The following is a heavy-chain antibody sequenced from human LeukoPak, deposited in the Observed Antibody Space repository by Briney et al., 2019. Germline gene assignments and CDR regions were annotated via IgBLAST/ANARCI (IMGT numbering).Heavy chain of an antibody. J-gene: IGHJ4*02. D-gene: IGHD3-22*01. CDR3: AKDVGKIVVVTSYVDY. CDR1: GFTFSSYA. CDR2: ISYDGSNK. Sequence: GGSLRLSCAASGFTFSSYAMHWVRQAPGKGLEWVAVISYDGSNKYYADSVKGRFTISRDNSKNTLYLQMNSLRAEDTAVYYCAKDVGKIVVVTSYVDYWGQGTLVTVSS. V-gene: IGHV3-30*04.